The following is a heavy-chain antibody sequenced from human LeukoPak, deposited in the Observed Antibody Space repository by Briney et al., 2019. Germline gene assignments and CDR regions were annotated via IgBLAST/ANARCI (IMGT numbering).Heavy chain of an antibody. V-gene: IGHV3-21*01. Sequence: GGSLSLSCAASGFTFSSYSMTWVRQAPGKGLEWVSSISSSSSYIYYADSVKGRFTISRDNAKNSLYLQMNSLRAEDTAVYYCARGWELLFLSPFDYWGQGTLVTVSS. J-gene: IGHJ4*02. CDR1: GFTFSSYS. D-gene: IGHD1-26*01. CDR3: ARGWELLFLSPFDY. CDR2: ISSSSSYI.